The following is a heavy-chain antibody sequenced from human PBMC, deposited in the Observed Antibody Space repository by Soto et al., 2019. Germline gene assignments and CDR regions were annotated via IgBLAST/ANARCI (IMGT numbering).Heavy chain of an antibody. Sequence: LRLSCAASGFTLSSYSMNWVRQAPGKGLEWVSSISSSSSYIYYADSVKGRFTISRDNAKNSLYLQMNSLRAEDTAVYYCARDRSIVVVPAAEGMDVWGQGTTVTVSS. CDR2: ISSSSSYI. CDR1: GFTLSSYS. J-gene: IGHJ6*02. D-gene: IGHD2-2*01. CDR3: ARDRSIVVVPAAEGMDV. V-gene: IGHV3-21*01.